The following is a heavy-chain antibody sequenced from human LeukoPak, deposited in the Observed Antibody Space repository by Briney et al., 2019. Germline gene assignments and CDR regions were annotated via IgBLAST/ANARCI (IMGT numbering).Heavy chain of an antibody. CDR3: AKGRSVAGMRDYFDP. J-gene: IGHJ5*02. D-gene: IGHD6-19*01. CDR1: GFTFSSYA. V-gene: IGHV3-23*01. Sequence: GGSLRLSCAASGFTFSSYAMSWVRQAPGRGLEWVSTISSSSSNTYYADSVKGRFTISRDNSRNTLYLQMNSLRAEDTAVYYCAKGRSVAGMRDYFDPWGQGTLVTVSS. CDR2: ISSSSSNT.